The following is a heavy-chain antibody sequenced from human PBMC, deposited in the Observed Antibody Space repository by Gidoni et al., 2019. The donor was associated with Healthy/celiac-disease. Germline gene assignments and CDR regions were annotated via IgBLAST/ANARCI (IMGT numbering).Heavy chain of an antibody. D-gene: IGHD2-15*01. CDR1: GSTFTTYD. CDR3: AREPAKYCSGGSCVEAFDI. J-gene: IGHJ3*02. V-gene: IGHV1-8*01. Sequence: QVQLAQSGAEVQKPGPSVKVSCKASGSTFTTYDLNWVRQATGQGLEWMGWMNPNSGNTGYAQKVQGRVTMTRNTSISTAYMELSSLRSEDTAVYYCAREPAKYCSGGSCVEAFDIWGQGTMVTVSS. CDR2: MNPNSGNT.